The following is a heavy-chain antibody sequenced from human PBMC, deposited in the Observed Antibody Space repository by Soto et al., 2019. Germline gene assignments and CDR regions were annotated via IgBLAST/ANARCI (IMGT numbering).Heavy chain of an antibody. CDR2: ISGSGGST. CDR1: GFTFSSYA. D-gene: IGHD3-10*01. Sequence: EVQLLESGGGLVQPGGSLRLSCAASGFTFSSYAISWVRQAPGKGLEWVSAISGSGGSTYYADSVKGRFTISRDNSKNALYLQMNSLRAEDTAVYYCAKGASGYYYYGMDVWGQGTTVTVSS. V-gene: IGHV3-23*01. CDR3: AKGASGYYYYGMDV. J-gene: IGHJ6*02.